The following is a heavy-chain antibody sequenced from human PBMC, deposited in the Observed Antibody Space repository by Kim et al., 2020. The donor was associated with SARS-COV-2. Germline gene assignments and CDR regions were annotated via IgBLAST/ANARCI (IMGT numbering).Heavy chain of an antibody. J-gene: IGHJ4*01. D-gene: IGHD3-10*01. CDR3: ARIDNAYRGY. CDR2: T. Sequence: TYYAHAVKGRFTISRDNSKNTRYLQMNTVTAEDTAAYYCARIDNAYRGYWGHGTLVTVSS. V-gene: IGHV3-53*01.